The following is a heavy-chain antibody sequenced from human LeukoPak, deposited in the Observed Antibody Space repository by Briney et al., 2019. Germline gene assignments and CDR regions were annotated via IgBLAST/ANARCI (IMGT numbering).Heavy chain of an antibody. J-gene: IGHJ4*02. Sequence: PSETLSLTCTVSGGSISNYYWSWIRQPAGKGLEWIGRIYTSGNTNYNPSLKSRLTISLDKSKNQFSLKLNSVTAADTAVYYCARGLNGRTLDYWGQGTPVTVSS. D-gene: IGHD2-15*01. CDR3: ARGLNGRTLDY. CDR1: GGSISNYY. V-gene: IGHV4-4*07. CDR2: IYTSGNT.